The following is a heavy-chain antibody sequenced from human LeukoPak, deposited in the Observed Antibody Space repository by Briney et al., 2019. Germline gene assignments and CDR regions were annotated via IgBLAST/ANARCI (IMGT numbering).Heavy chain of an antibody. CDR1: GGSISSGGYY. CDR2: ISYSGST. V-gene: IGHV4-31*03. J-gene: IGHJ4*02. Sequence: PSQTLSLTCTVSGGSISSGGYYWTWTRQHPGKGLEWIGYISYSGSTYYDPSLKSRVTISVDTSKNQFSLKLSSVTAADTAVYYCARLGGDYGGNSIDYWGQGTLVTVSS. CDR3: ARLGGDYGGNSIDY. D-gene: IGHD4-23*01.